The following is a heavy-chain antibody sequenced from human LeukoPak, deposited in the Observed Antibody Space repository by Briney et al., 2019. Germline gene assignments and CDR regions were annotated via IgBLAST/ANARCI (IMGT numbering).Heavy chain of an antibody. D-gene: IGHD3-10*01. CDR2: IYYSGST. CDR3: ARASAGFGEFL. V-gene: IGHV4-61*01. J-gene: IGHJ4*02. Sequence: SQTLSLTCTVSGGSISSGSYYWSWIRQPPGKGLEWIGYIYYSGSTNYNPSLKSRVTISVDTSKNQFSLKLSSVTAADTAVYYCARASAGFGEFLWGQGTLVTVSS. CDR1: GGSISSGSYY.